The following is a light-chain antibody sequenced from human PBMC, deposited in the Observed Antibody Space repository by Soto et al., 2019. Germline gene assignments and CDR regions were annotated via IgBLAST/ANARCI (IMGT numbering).Light chain of an antibody. J-gene: IGKJ4*01. Sequence: EIVLTQSPATLSLSPGERATLSCRASQSVSSYLAWYQQKPGQAPRLLIYDASNRATGRPAMFSGSGSATGITLTFRSLEPEEFASDYCQESNNWRAFGEGTKVDIK. CDR3: QESNNWRA. V-gene: IGKV3-11*01. CDR1: QSVSSY. CDR2: DAS.